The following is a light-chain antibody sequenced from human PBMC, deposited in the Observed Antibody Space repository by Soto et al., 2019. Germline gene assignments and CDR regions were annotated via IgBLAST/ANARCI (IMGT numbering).Light chain of an antibody. Sequence: QSAVTQPASVSLSPGQSITISCTGTSSDVGGSNYVSWYQHHPGKAPKLIISEVSNRPSGVSYRFSGSKSGDTASLTISGLQAEDEADYYCCSRTTSSTYVFGPGTKVTVL. J-gene: IGLJ1*01. CDR1: SSDVGGSNY. V-gene: IGLV2-14*01. CDR3: CSRTTSSTYV. CDR2: EVS.